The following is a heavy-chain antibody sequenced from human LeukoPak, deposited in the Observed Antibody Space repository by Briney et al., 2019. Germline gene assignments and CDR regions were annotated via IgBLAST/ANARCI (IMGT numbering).Heavy chain of an antibody. J-gene: IGHJ6*02. CDR3: ARALGDSYYYYGMDV. CDR2: ISGSGGST. CDR1: GFTFSSYA. D-gene: IGHD3-10*01. V-gene: IGHV3-23*01. Sequence: PGGSLRLSCAASGFTFSSYAMSWVRQAPGKGLEWVSTISGSGGSTYYADSVKGRFTISRDNSKNTLYLQMNSLRAEDTAVYYCARALGDSYYYYGMDVWGQGTTVTVSS.